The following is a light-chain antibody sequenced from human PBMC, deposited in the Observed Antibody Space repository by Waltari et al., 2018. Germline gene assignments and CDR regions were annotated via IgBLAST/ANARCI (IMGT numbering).Light chain of an antibody. V-gene: IGLV2-11*01. CDR3: CSYAGSYTYV. Sequence: QSALTQPRSVSGSPGQSVTISCTGTSSDVGRYHYVSWYQQLPGKAPKLMIYDVSKRPSGVPDRFSGSKSGNTASLTISGLQAEDEADYYCCSYAGSYTYVFGTGTKVTVL. CDR1: SSDVGRYHY. J-gene: IGLJ1*01. CDR2: DVS.